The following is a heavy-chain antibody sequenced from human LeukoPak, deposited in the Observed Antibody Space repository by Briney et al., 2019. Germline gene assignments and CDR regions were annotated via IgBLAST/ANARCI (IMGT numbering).Heavy chain of an antibody. Sequence: GGSLRLSCAASGFTFRSYWMTWVRQAPGKGLEWVAFIRYDGSNKYYADSVKGRFTISRDNSKNTLYLQMNSLRAEDTAVYYCAKDIVVVPAAIFWGQGTLVTVSS. CDR1: GFTFRSYW. CDR2: IRYDGSNK. J-gene: IGHJ4*02. CDR3: AKDIVVVPAAIF. V-gene: IGHV3-30*02. D-gene: IGHD2-2*01.